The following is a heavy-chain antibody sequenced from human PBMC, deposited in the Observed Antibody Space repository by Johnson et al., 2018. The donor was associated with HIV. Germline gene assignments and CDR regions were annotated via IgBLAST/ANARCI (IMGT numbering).Heavy chain of an antibody. CDR2: TKNKANSYTT. Sequence: EVQLVESGGGLVQPGGSLRLSCAASGFTLSDHYMDWVRQAAGKGLEWVGRTKNKANSYTTEYAASVKGRFTISRDDSKKSLYLQMNSLKTEDTAVYYCALSYSLVAFDIWGQGTMVTVSS. CDR1: GFTLSDHY. V-gene: IGHV3-72*01. J-gene: IGHJ3*02. D-gene: IGHD2-21*01. CDR3: ALSYSLVAFDI.